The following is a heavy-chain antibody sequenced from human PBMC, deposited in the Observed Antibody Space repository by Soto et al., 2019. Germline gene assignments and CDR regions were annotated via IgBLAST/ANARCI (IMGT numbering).Heavy chain of an antibody. CDR3: ARQGVWGSYAGMDV. V-gene: IGHV4-39*01. Sequence: QLQLQESGPGLVKPSETLSLTCTVSGGSISSSSYYWGWIRQPPGKGLEWIGHIYYSGSTYYNPSLKSRVTISVDTSKNQFSLKLSSVTAADTAVYYCARQGVWGSYAGMDVWGQGTTVTVSS. D-gene: IGHD3-16*01. CDR1: GGSISSSSYY. J-gene: IGHJ6*02. CDR2: IYYSGST.